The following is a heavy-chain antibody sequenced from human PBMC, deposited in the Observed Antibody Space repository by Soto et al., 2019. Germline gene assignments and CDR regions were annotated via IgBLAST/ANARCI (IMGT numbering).Heavy chain of an antibody. J-gene: IGHJ5*02. CDR3: ARDRRDGYIFDN. D-gene: IGHD5-12*01. Sequence: EVPLVESGGGLVKPGGSLRLSCAASGFTFSSYSMNWVRQAPGKGLEWVSSISSSGSYIYYADSVKGRFTVSRDNAKNSLYLQMNSLRAGDTAVYYCARDRRDGYIFDNWGQGTLVTVSS. CDR2: ISSSGSYI. CDR1: GFTFSSYS. V-gene: IGHV3-21*01.